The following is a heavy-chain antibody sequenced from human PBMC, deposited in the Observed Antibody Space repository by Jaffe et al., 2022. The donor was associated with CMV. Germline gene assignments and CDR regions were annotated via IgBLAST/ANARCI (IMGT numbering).Heavy chain of an antibody. V-gene: IGHV3-9*01. CDR3: AKVLEGPRDRLRGAFDI. J-gene: IGHJ3*02. D-gene: IGHD2-2*01. Sequence: EVQLVESGGGLVQPGRSLRLSCAASGFTFDDYAMHWVRQAPGKGLEWVSGISWNSGSIGYADSVKGRFTISRDNAKNSLYLQMNSLRAEDTALYYCAKVLEGPRDRLRGAFDIWGQGTMVTVSS. CDR1: GFTFDDYA. CDR2: ISWNSGSI.